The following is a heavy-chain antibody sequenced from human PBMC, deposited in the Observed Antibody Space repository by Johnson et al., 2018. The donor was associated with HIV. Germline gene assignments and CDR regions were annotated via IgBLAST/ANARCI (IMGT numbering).Heavy chain of an antibody. CDR1: GFTFSSYH. CDR2: ISNDGNNK. D-gene: IGHD6-6*01. V-gene: IGHV3-30*14. Sequence: QMQLVEFGGGVVQPGRSLRLSCAASGFTFSSYHMHWVRQAPGKGLEWVALISNDGNNKYHADSVKGRFTISRDNSKNTLYLQMNSLRAEDTAVYYCARESLLITPRRDDAFDIWGQGTMVTVSS. J-gene: IGHJ3*02. CDR3: ARESLLITPRRDDAFDI.